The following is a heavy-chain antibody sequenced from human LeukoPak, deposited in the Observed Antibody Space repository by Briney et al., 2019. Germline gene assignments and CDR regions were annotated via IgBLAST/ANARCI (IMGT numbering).Heavy chain of an antibody. V-gene: IGHV4-59*08. D-gene: IGHD3-22*01. CDR3: ARGYYYVKYWFDP. CDR1: GGSISSYY. Sequence: SETLSLTCTVSGGSISSYYWSWIRQPPGKGLEWIGYIYYSGSTNYNPSLKSRVTISVDTSKNQFSLKLSSVTAADTAVYYCARGYYYVKYWFDPWGQGTLVTVSS. J-gene: IGHJ5*02. CDR2: IYYSGST.